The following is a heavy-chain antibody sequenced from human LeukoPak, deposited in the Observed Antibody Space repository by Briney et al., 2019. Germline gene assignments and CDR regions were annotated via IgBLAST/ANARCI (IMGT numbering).Heavy chain of an antibody. Sequence: GRSLRLSCAASGFTFSSYGMHGVRQAPGKGLEWVAVIWYDGSNKYYADSVKGRFTISRDNYTKKLYMQLNSMRAAETAVYYCARGGDPTTVTPDYWGQGTLVTVSS. CDR2: IWYDGSNK. D-gene: IGHD4-17*01. CDR3: ARGGDPTTVTPDY. CDR1: GFTFSSYG. V-gene: IGHV3-33*01. J-gene: IGHJ4*02.